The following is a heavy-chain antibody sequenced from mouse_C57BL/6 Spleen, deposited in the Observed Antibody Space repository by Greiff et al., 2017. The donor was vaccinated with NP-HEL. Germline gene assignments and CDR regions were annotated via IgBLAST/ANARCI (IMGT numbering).Heavy chain of an antibody. V-gene: IGHV1-18*01. CDR1: GYTFTDYN. CDR2: INPNNGGT. CDR3: AIRANVYAGFDY. D-gene: IGHD3-1*01. Sequence: EVQLQQSGPELVKPGASVKIPCKASGYTFTDYNMDWVKQSHGKSLEWIGDINPNNGGTNYNKKFKGKAALTVDKSSSTAYMELRSLTSEDTAVYCCAIRANVYAGFDYWGQGTLVTGSA. J-gene: IGHJ3*01.